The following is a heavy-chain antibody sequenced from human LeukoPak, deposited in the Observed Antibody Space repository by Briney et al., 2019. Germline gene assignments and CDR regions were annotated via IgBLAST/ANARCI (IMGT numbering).Heavy chain of an antibody. CDR3: ANLRDY. V-gene: IGHV3-30-3*01. CDR2: ISYDGSNK. J-gene: IGHJ4*02. CDR1: GFSCSSYA. Sequence: GGSLRLSCAASGFSCSSYAMHWVRQAPGKGLEWVAVISYDGSNKYYADSVKGRFTISRDNSKNTLYLQMNSLRAEDTAVYYCANLRDYWGQGTLVTVSS.